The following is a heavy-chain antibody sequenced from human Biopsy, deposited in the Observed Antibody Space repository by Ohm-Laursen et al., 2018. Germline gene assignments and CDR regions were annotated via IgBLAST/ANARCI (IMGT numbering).Heavy chain of an antibody. CDR2: IWYDGTDK. D-gene: IGHD3-10*01. CDR3: ARDRYYGSENYFSHYNMDV. V-gene: IGHV3-33*01. Sequence: SLRLSCAASGFTFSGYGMHWVRQAPGKGLEWVAVIWYDGTDKFYADSVKGRFTISRDNSKNTLYLHMNSLRAADTAVYYCARDRYYGSENYFSHYNMDVWGQGTTVTVSS. J-gene: IGHJ6*03. CDR1: GFTFSGYG.